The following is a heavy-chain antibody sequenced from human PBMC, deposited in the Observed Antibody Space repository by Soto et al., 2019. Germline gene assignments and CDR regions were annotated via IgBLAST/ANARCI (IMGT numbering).Heavy chain of an antibody. CDR3: ARDRGGGSIFGGHYGMDV. Sequence: GGSLRLSCAASGFTFSSYSMNWVRQAPGKGLEWVSSISSSSSYIYYADSVKGRFTISRDNAKNSLYLQMSSLRAEDTAVYYCARDRGGGSIFGGHYGMDVWGQGTTVTVSS. D-gene: IGHD3-3*01. CDR2: ISSSSSYI. CDR1: GFTFSSYS. V-gene: IGHV3-21*06. J-gene: IGHJ6*02.